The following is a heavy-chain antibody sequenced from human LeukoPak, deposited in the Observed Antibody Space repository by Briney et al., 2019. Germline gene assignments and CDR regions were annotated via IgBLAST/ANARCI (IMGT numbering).Heavy chain of an antibody. D-gene: IGHD3-10*01. CDR2: ISGSGGST. V-gene: IGHV3-23*01. CDR3: AKEGSYYSYYFDY. CDR1: GFTFSSYT. J-gene: IGHJ4*02. Sequence: GGSLRLSCAASGFTFSSYTMNWVRQAPGKGLEWVSAISGSGGSTYYADSVKGRFTISRDNSKNTLYLQMNSLRAEDTAVYYCAKEGSYYSYYFDYWGQGTLVTVSS.